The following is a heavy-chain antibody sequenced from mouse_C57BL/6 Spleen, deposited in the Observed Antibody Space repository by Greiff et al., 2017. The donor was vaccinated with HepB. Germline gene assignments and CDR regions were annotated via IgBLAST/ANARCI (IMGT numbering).Heavy chain of an antibody. Sequence: LVESGAELVRPGASVKLSCTASGFNIKDDYMHWVKQRPEQGLEWIGWIDPENGDTEYASKFQGKATITADTSSNTAYLQLSSLTSEDTAVYYCTTAAPYAMDYWGQGTSVTVSS. CDR2: IDPENGDT. CDR1: GFNIKDDY. J-gene: IGHJ4*01. V-gene: IGHV14-4*01. CDR3: TTAAPYAMDY.